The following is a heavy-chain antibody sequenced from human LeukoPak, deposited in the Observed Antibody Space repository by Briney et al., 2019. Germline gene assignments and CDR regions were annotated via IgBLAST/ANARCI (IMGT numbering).Heavy chain of an antibody. Sequence: GSSVKVSCKASGGTFSSYAISWVRQAPGQGLEWMGGIIPIFGTANYAQKFQGRVTTTADESTSTAYMELSSLRSEDTAVYYCARYHYYYYGMDVWGQGTTVTVSS. V-gene: IGHV1-69*01. CDR2: IIPIFGTA. CDR1: GGTFSSYA. CDR3: ARYHYYYYGMDV. J-gene: IGHJ6*02.